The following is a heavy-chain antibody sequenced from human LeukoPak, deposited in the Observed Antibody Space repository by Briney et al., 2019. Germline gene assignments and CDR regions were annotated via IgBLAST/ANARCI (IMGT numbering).Heavy chain of an antibody. J-gene: IGHJ4*02. CDR2: IRYDGSNK. D-gene: IGHD3-10*01. CDR1: GFTFSTYG. CDR3: ARFYGSGSYYKYYFDY. Sequence: GGSLRLSCAASGFTFSTYGMHWVRQAPGKGLEWVAFIRYDGSNKYYADSVKGRFTISRDNSKNTLYLQMNSLRAEDTAVYYCARFYGSGSYYKYYFDYWGQGTLVTVSS. V-gene: IGHV3-30*02.